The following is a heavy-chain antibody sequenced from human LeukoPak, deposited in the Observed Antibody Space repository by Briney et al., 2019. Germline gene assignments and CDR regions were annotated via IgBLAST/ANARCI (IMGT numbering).Heavy chain of an antibody. J-gene: IGHJ6*03. CDR1: GLTFSSYA. V-gene: IGHV3-30-3*01. Sequence: GGSLRLSCAASGLTFSSYAMHWVRQAPGKGLEWVAVISYDGSNKYYADSVKGRFTISRDNSKNTLYLQMNSLRAEDTAVYYCARDGYYCGGDCYYYYYYYMDVWGKGTTVTVSS. CDR2: ISYDGSNK. CDR3: ARDGYYCGGDCYYYYYYYMDV. D-gene: IGHD2-21*01.